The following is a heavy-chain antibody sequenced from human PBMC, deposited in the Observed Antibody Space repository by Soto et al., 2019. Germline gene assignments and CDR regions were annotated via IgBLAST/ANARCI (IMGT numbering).Heavy chain of an antibody. V-gene: IGHV1-69*13. J-gene: IGHJ6*02. D-gene: IGHD6-13*01. Sequence: SVKVSCKASGGTFSSYAISWVRQAPGQGLEWMGGIIPIFGTANYAQKFQGRVTITADESTSTAYMELSSLRSEDTAVYYCASAIAAARHRDYYYGMDVWGQGTTVTVSS. CDR1: GGTFSSYA. CDR3: ASAIAAARHRDYYYGMDV. CDR2: IIPIFGTA.